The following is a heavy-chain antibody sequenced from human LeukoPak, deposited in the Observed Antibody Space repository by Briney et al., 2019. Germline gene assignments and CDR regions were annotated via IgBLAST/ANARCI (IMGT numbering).Heavy chain of an antibody. D-gene: IGHD3-9*01. Sequence: GGSLRLSCAASGFTFSSYAMTWVRQAPGKGLEWVSGISGNGGSTYYADSVKGRFTISRDNSKNTLYLLMNSLRAEDTAAYYCAKDRGRYFDWLYDIWGQGTLVTVSS. V-gene: IGHV3-23*01. CDR1: GFTFSSYA. CDR2: ISGNGGST. CDR3: AKDRGRYFDWLYDI. J-gene: IGHJ4*02.